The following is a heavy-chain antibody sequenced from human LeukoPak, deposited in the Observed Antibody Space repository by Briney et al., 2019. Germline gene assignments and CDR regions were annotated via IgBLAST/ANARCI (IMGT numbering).Heavy chain of an antibody. Sequence: SETLSLTCTVSGGSISSYYWSWIRQPPGQGLEWIGYIYYSGSTNYNPSLKSRVTISVDTSKNQFSLKLSSVTAADTAVYYCARHGPDIAAATAFDYWGQGTLVTVSS. CDR3: ARHGPDIAAATAFDY. D-gene: IGHD6-13*01. CDR2: IYYSGST. CDR1: GGSISSYY. V-gene: IGHV4-59*08. J-gene: IGHJ4*02.